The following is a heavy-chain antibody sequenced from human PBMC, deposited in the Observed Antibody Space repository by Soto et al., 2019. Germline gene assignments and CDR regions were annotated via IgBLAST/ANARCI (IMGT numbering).Heavy chain of an antibody. CDR1: GFTFSSYW. CDR2: INSDGSST. J-gene: IGHJ4*02. CDR3: ARDYRSSRYGDYSFDY. V-gene: IGHV3-74*01. Sequence: GGSLRLSCAASGFTFSSYWMHWVRQAPGKGLVWVSRINSDGSSTSYADSVKGRFTISRDNAKNTLYLQMNSLRAEDMAVYYCARDYRSSRYGDYSFDYWGQGTLVTVS. D-gene: IGHD4-17*01.